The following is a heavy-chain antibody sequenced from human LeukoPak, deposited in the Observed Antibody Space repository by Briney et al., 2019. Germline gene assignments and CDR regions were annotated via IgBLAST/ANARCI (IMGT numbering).Heavy chain of an antibody. V-gene: IGHV1-18*01. J-gene: IGHJ6*02. CDR2: ISAYNGNT. D-gene: IGHD3-10*01. Sequence: ASVKVSCKASGGTFSSYAISWVRQAPGQGLEWMGWISAYNGNTNYAQKLQGRVTMTTDTSTSTAYMELRSLRSDDTAVYYCARASRRITMVRGVALSGMDVWGQGTTVTVSS. CDR1: GGTFSSYA. CDR3: ARASRRITMVRGVALSGMDV.